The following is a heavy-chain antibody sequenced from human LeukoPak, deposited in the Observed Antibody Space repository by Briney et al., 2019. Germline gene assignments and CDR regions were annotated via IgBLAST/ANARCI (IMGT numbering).Heavy chain of an antibody. J-gene: IGHJ4*02. Sequence: SQTLSLTCAVSGGSISSGGYSWSWIRQPPGKGLEWIGYIYHSGSTYYNPSLKSRVTISVDRSKNQFSLKLSSVTAADTAVYYCARVESEPYSYGQYFDYWGQGTLVTVSS. CDR3: ARVESEPYSYGQYFDY. D-gene: IGHD5-18*01. CDR2: IYHSGST. V-gene: IGHV4-30-2*01. CDR1: GGSISSGGYS.